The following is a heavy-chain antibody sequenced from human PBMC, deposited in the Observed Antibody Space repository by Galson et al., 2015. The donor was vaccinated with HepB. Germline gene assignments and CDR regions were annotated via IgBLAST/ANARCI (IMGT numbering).Heavy chain of an antibody. D-gene: IGHD1-14*01. V-gene: IGHV1-69*10. CDR1: GGPFNSFS. CDR3: ARELHYKGD. Sequence: SVKVSCKASGGPFNSFSISWVRQAPGQGLEWMAGIIPVFGLHKYAQKFQGRVTISADQSSSTAYRELSSLTSEYRAVYYCARELHYKGDWGQGTPVTVSS. CDR2: IIPVFGLH. J-gene: IGHJ4*02.